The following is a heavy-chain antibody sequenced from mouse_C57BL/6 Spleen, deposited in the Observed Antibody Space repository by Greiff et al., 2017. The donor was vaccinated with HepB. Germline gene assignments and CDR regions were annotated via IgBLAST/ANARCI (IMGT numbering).Heavy chain of an antibody. Sequence: VQLKQSGTVLARPGASVKMSCKTSGYTFTSYWMHWVKQRPGQGLEWIGAIYPGNSDTSYNQKFKGKAKLTAVTSASTAYMELSSLTNEDSAVYYCTGGDYDGASFDVWGTGTTVTVSS. J-gene: IGHJ1*03. V-gene: IGHV1-5*01. CDR3: TGGDYDGASFDV. D-gene: IGHD2-4*01. CDR1: GYTFTSYW. CDR2: IYPGNSDT.